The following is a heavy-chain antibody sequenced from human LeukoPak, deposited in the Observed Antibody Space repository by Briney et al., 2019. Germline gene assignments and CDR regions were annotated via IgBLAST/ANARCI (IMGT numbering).Heavy chain of an antibody. Sequence: GGSLRLSYAASGFTFSNAWMNWVRQAPGKGLEWVALISYDGSNKYYADSVKGRFTISRDNSKNTLYLQMNSLRAEDTAVYYCAKDRGYNWNDEGGYFDYWGQGTLVTVSS. V-gene: IGHV3-30*18. D-gene: IGHD1-20*01. CDR1: GFTFSNAW. CDR3: AKDRGYNWNDEGGYFDY. J-gene: IGHJ4*02. CDR2: ISYDGSNK.